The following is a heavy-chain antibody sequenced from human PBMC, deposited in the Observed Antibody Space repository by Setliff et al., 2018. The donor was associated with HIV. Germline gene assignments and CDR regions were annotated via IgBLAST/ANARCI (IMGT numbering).Heavy chain of an antibody. J-gene: IGHJ4*02. CDR1: GRSLSGYY. D-gene: IGHD3-16*01. CDR2: INQSGST. CDR3: AEGAVTFGGVLNY. Sequence: SETLSLTCAVYGRSLSGYYWSWIRQPPGKGLEWIGEINQSGSTNYNPSLKSRVTISVDTSKNQFSLHLRSVTAADTAVYYCAEGAVTFGGVLNYWGQGAQVTVSS. V-gene: IGHV4-34*03.